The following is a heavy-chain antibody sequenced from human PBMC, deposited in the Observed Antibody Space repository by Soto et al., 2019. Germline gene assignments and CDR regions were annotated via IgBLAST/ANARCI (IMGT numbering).Heavy chain of an antibody. CDR1: GGSISSGGYY. J-gene: IGHJ4*02. CDR3: ARGLLEWSTSLPFDY. V-gene: IGHV4-31*03. Sequence: QVQLQESGPGLVKPSQTLSLTCTVSGGSISSGGYYWSWIRQHPGKGLEWIGYIYYSGSTYYNPSLRSRVTISVDTSKNQFSLKLSSVTAADTAVYYCARGLLEWSTSLPFDYWGQGTLVTVSS. D-gene: IGHD3-3*01. CDR2: IYYSGST.